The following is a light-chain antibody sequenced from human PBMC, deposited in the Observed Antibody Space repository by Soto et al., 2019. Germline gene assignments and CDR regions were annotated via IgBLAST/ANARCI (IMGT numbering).Light chain of an antibody. J-gene: IGKJ2*01. CDR1: QGIRNY. V-gene: IGKV1-17*01. CDR2: VAS. Sequence: IQMTQSPSSLSASVGDTVTVTCRASQGIRNYLNWFQQKPGKAPKRLISVASTLQSGVPSRFSGSGSGTEFTLTISSLQPEYSATYDCLQHNTYPYTFGQGTKLEIK. CDR3: LQHNTYPYT.